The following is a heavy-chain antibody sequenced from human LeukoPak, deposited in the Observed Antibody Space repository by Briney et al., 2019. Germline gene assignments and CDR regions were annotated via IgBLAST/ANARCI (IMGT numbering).Heavy chain of an antibody. V-gene: IGHV4-30-4*01. J-gene: IGHJ4*02. CDR3: ARMGEYSRDGYNHDY. CDR2: IYYTGST. D-gene: IGHD5-24*01. CDR1: GGSISSADYY. Sequence: PSETLSLTCTVSGGSISSADYYWSWIRQPPGKGLEWIGYIYYTGSTYYNPSLKSRVTISVDTSKNQFSLKLSSVTAADTAVYYCARMGEYSRDGYNHDYWGQGTLVTVSS.